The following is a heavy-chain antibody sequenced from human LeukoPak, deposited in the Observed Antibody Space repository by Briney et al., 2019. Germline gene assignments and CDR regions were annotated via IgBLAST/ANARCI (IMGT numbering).Heavy chain of an antibody. Sequence: SETLSLTCTVSGYSISSGYYWGWIRQPPGKGLEWIGSIYHSGSTYYNPSLKSRVTISVDTSKNQFSLKLSSVTAADTAVYYCARGGPGEMATGFDLGGRGTLVTVSS. CDR1: GYSISSGYY. CDR2: IYHSGST. V-gene: IGHV4-38-2*02. CDR3: ARGGPGEMATGFDL. D-gene: IGHD5-24*01. J-gene: IGHJ2*01.